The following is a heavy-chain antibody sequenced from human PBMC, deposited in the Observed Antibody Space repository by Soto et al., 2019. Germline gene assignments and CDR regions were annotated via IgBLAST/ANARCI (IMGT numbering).Heavy chain of an antibody. CDR1: GGSISSYY. J-gene: IGHJ5*02. CDR2: IYYSGST. Sequence: SETLSLTCTVSGGSISSYYWSWIRQPPGKGLEWIGYIYYSGSTNYNPSLKSRVTISVDTSKNQFSLKLSSVTAADTAVYYCARLEEVNWFDPWGQGTRVTVSS. CDR3: ARLEEVNWFDP. V-gene: IGHV4-59*08.